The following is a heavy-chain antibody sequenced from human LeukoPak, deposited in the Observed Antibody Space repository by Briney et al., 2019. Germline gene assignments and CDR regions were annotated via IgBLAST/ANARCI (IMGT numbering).Heavy chain of an antibody. CDR1: GGSISSGGYY. D-gene: IGHD2-2*01. J-gene: IGHJ5*02. Sequence: SETLSLTCTVSGGSISSGGYYWSRIRQHPGKGLEWIGYIYYSGSTYYNPSLKSRVTISVDTSKNQFSLKLSSVTAADTAVYYCAREPCSSTSCYYNWFDPWGQGTLVTVSS. CDR3: AREPCSSTSCYYNWFDP. CDR2: IYYSGST. V-gene: IGHV4-31*03.